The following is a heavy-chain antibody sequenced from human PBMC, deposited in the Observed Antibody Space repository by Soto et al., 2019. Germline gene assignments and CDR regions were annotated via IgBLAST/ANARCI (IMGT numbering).Heavy chain of an antibody. CDR3: ARGGFKMLDP. J-gene: IGHJ5*02. Sequence: SETLSLTCTVSGGSISSYYWSWIRQPPGKGLEWIGYIYYIGSTNYNPSLKSRVTISVDTSKNQFSLKLTSVTAADTAVYYCARGGFKMLDPWGQGTLVTVSS. V-gene: IGHV4-59*01. CDR1: GGSISSYY. D-gene: IGHD3-10*01. CDR2: IYYIGST.